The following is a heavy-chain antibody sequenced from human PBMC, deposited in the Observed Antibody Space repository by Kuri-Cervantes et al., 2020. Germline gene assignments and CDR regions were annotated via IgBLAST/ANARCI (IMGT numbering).Heavy chain of an antibody. CDR3: ARTITMVRAAFDP. J-gene: IGHJ5*02. D-gene: IGHD3-10*01. V-gene: IGHV4-59*12. CDR1: GGSISSYY. CDR2: IYYSGST. Sequence: GSLRLSCTVSGGSISSYYWSWIRQPPGKGLEWIGYIYYSGSTNYNPSLKSRVTISVDTSKNQFSLKLSSVTAADTAVYYCARTITMVRAAFDPWGQGTLVTVSS.